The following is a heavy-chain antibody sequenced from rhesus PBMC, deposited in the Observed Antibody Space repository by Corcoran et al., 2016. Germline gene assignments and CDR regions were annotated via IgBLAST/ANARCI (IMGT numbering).Heavy chain of an antibody. V-gene: IGHV4-165*01. CDR2: ISGDSGPP. CDR1: GGSFRGFF. CDR3: ARDPLYYYSGTIPLDY. J-gene: IGHJ4*01. D-gene: IGHD3-16*01. Sequence: QVRLQESGPGLVKTSETLSLTCDVSGGSFRGFFWGWIRQSPGKGLEWIGYISGDSGPPHYTPSLKSRVTISPDTSNNQFSLKLSSVTAADTAVYYCARDPLYYYSGTIPLDYWGQGVLVTVSS.